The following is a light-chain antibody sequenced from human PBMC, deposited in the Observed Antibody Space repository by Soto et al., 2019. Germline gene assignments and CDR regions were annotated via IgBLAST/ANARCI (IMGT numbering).Light chain of an antibody. V-gene: IGLV2-8*01. CDR2: EVS. CDR1: SSDVGGYNY. CDR3: SSYAGSNNLGV. J-gene: IGLJ2*01. Sequence: QSALTQTPSASGSPGQSVTISCTGTSSDVGGYNYVSWYQQHPGKAPKLMIYEVSKRPSGVPDRFSGSKSGNTASLTVSGLQADDEADYYCSSYAGSNNLGVFGGGTKVTVL.